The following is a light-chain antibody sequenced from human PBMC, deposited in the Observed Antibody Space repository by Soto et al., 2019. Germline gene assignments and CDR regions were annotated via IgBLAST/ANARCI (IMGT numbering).Light chain of an antibody. CDR3: QQRSSWPPGYT. CDR2: DAS. J-gene: IGKJ2*01. V-gene: IGKV3-11*01. CDR1: QSVSRY. Sequence: EIVLTQSPATLSLSPGERATLSCRASQSVSRYLAWYQQKPGQAPRLLIYDASNRATGIPARFSGSWSGTDFTLTISSLEPEDFAVYYCQQRSSWPPGYTFGQGTKLEIK.